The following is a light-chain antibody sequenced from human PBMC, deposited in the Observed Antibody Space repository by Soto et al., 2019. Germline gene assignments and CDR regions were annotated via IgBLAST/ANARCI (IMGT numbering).Light chain of an antibody. J-gene: IGKJ1*01. CDR3: QKYNTAVGT. CDR1: QGISSY. V-gene: IGKV1-27*01. CDR2: AAS. Sequence: DIQMTQSPSSLSASVGDRVTITCRASQGISSYLAWYQQKPGKAPKLLIYAASTLRLGVPSRFSGSGSGTDFNLIISILRPQDVANYYGQKYNTAVGTFGQGSKEENK.